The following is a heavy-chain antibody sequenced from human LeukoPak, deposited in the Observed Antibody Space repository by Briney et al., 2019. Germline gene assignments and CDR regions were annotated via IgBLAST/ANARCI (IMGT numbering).Heavy chain of an antibody. CDR2: IRRRAYGGAA. CDR1: GFAFDDFA. CDR3: SRNGLVDFDY. Sequence: GGSLRLSCTTSGFAFDDFAMSWVRQPAGKGLEWVGFIRRRAYGGAAEYAASAKGRFIISRDDSKGIAYLQMNSLKTEDTAVYYCSRNGLVDFDYWGQGSRVIVSP. J-gene: IGHJ4*02. V-gene: IGHV3-49*04.